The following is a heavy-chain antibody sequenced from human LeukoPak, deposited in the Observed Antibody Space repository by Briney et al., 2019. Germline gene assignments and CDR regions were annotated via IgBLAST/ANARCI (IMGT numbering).Heavy chain of an antibody. CDR2: ISGSGGST. D-gene: IGHD6-19*01. V-gene: IGHV3-23*01. Sequence: GGSLRLSCAASGFTFSSYAMSWVRQAPGKGLEWVSAISGSGGSTYYADSVKGRFTISRDNSKNTLYLQMNSLRAEDTAVYYCAKDPETAVAGTRAGYYYYYYGMDVWGQGTTVTVSS. J-gene: IGHJ6*02. CDR3: AKDPETAVAGTRAGYYYYYYGMDV. CDR1: GFTFSSYA.